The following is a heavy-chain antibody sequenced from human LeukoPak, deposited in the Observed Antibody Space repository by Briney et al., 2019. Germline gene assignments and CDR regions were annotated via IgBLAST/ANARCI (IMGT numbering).Heavy chain of an antibody. Sequence: PGGSLRLSCAVSGLTFNNYAMSWVRQAPGKGLEWVSAISKSGDHTYYAASAKGRFTIYRDNSKNTQYLQMNSLRAEDTAVYYCATSWGPDTSAFRWGRDGMDVWGQGTTVNVS. D-gene: IGHD3-16*01. J-gene: IGHJ6*02. CDR2: ISKSGDHT. V-gene: IGHV3-23*01. CDR1: GLTFNNYA. CDR3: ATSWGPDTSAFRWGRDGMDV.